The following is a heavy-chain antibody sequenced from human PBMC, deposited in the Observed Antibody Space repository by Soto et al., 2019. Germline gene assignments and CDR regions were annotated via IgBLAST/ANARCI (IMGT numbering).Heavy chain of an antibody. CDR2: IYHGDSDT. Sequence: PGESLKISCKGSGYSFTSYWIGWVRQMPGKGLEWMCDIYHGDSDTRYSPSFQGQVTISADNSISTAYLQSSSLKASDTAMYYCARVPQRGQLDPHNWFYPCGQGTLVTVSS. CDR3: ARVPQRGQLDPHNWFYP. V-gene: IGHV5-51*01. CDR1: GYSFTSYW. J-gene: IGHJ5*02. D-gene: IGHD6-6*01.